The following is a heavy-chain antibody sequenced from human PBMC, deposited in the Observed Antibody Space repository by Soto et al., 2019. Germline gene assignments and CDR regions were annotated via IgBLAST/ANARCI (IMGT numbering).Heavy chain of an antibody. CDR1: GGSISSSSYY. J-gene: IGHJ6*03. V-gene: IGHV4-39*07. Sequence: PSETLSLTCTVSGGSISSSSYYWGWIRQPPGKGLEWIGSIYYSGSTYYTPSLKSRVTISVDTSKNQFSLKLSSVTAADTAVYYCARTLPGAVYYYYMDVWGKGTTVTVSS. CDR2: IYYSGST. D-gene: IGHD6-19*01. CDR3: ARTLPGAVYYYYMDV.